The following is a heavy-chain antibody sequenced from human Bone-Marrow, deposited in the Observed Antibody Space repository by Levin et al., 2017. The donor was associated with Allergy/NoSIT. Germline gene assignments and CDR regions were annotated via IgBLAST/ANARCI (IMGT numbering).Heavy chain of an antibody. CDR1: GGSISSYY. D-gene: IGHD3-10*01. J-gene: IGHJ4*02. CDR3: ARFGNYGSGTD. CDR2: IYYSGST. V-gene: IGHV4-59*01. Sequence: PSQTLSLTCTVSGGSISSYYWSWIRQPPGKGLEWIGYIYYSGSTNYNPSLKSRVTISVDTSKNQFSLKLSSVTAADTAVYYCARFGNYGSGTDWGQGTLVTVSS.